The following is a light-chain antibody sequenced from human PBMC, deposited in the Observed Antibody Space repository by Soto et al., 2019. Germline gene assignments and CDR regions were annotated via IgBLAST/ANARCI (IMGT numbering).Light chain of an antibody. CDR3: QQYDTYVWT. J-gene: IGKJ1*01. Sequence: DIAMTQSPTTLSASVGDRVTMTCRASQRINNWLAWYQQKPGKAPKLLIYKASNLQTGVPSRFIDGGSGTQVTLTISSLQPDDFASDCCQQYDTYVWTFGQGTTVDIK. CDR2: KAS. V-gene: IGKV1-5*03. CDR1: QRINNW.